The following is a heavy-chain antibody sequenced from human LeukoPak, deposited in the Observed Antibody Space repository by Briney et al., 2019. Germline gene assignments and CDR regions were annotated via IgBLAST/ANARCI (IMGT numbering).Heavy chain of an antibody. CDR1: GGSISSLY. J-gene: IGHJ3*02. Sequence: SETLSLTCTVSGGSISSLYWSWIRQPPGKGLEWIGYIYYSGSTNYNPSLKSRVTISVDTSKNQFSLKLSSVTAAGTAVYYCAGEYLQRLGAFDIWGQGTMVTVSS. D-gene: IGHD6-25*01. CDR2: IYYSGST. V-gene: IGHV4-59*01. CDR3: AGEYLQRLGAFDI.